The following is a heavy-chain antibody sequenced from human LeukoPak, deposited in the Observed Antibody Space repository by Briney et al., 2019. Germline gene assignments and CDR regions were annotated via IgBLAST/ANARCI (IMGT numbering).Heavy chain of an antibody. CDR1: GVSVNTNY. CDR2: ISYDGSNK. J-gene: IGHJ4*02. CDR3: ARGEDYYEDDY. Sequence: GGSLRLSCAASGVSVNTNYMSWVRQAPGKGLEWVAIISYDGSNKYYADSVKGRFTISRDNSKNTLYLQMNSLRAEDTAVYYCARGEDYYEDDYWGQGTLVTVSS. D-gene: IGHD3-22*01. V-gene: IGHV3-30-3*01.